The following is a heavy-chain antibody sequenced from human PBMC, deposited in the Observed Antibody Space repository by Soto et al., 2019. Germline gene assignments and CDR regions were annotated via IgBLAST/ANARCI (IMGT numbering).Heavy chain of an antibody. Sequence: ASVKVSCKASGGTFSSYAISWVRQAPGQGLEWMGGIIPIFGTANYAQRFQGRVTITADKSTSTAYMELSSLRSEDTAVYYCARGTFDYYYYGMDVWGQGTTVTVSS. CDR2: IIPIFGTA. D-gene: IGHD3-16*01. CDR3: ARGTFDYYYYGMDV. CDR1: GGTFSSYA. J-gene: IGHJ6*02. V-gene: IGHV1-69*06.